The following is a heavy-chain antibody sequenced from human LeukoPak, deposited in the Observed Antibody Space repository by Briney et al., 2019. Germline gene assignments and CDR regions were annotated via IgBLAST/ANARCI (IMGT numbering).Heavy chain of an antibody. CDR2: IYYSGNT. Sequence: SETLSLTCSVSVVPVRGYFWRLLPQPPGEAVEGCGCIYYSGNTDYSPSLRSGVTLSVDPSKNQFSLKLTSVTAADTAVYFCARHVPTPYYGTSGPFDYWGQGTLVTVSS. V-gene: IGHV4-59*08. CDR1: VVPVRGYF. CDR3: ARHVPTPYYGTSGPFDY. J-gene: IGHJ4*02. D-gene: IGHD3-22*01.